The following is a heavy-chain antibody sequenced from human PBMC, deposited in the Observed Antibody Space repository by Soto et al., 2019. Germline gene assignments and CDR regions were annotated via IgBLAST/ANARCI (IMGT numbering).Heavy chain of an antibody. CDR2: VNRSGST. CDR1: GGSISTSNW. J-gene: IGHJ4*02. Sequence: SETLSLTCAVSGGSISTSNWWSWVRQPPGKGLEWIGEVNRSGSTNYNPSLESRVTISVDTSKNQFSLKLTSVTAADTAVYYCARDKITGLFDYWGQGTLVTVSS. D-gene: IGHD2-8*02. V-gene: IGHV4-4*02. CDR3: ARDKITGLFDY.